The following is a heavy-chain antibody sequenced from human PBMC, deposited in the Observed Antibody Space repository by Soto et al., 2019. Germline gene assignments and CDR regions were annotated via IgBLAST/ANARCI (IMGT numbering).Heavy chain of an antibody. CDR1: GGSITSYSYY. CDR2: IYYSGNT. Sequence: PSETLSLTCTVSGGSITSYSYYWGWIRQPPGKGLEWIGSIYYSGNTYYNPSLKSRVTVSVDTSKNQFSLKLSSVTAADTAVYYCAAGGGLPRYYWGQGTLVTVSS. CDR3: AAGGGLPRYY. D-gene: IGHD5-12*01. V-gene: IGHV4-39*07. J-gene: IGHJ4*02.